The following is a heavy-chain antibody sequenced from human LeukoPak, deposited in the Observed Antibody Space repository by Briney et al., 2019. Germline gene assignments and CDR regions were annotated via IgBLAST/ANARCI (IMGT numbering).Heavy chain of an antibody. CDR3: ARRNFDWLENAFDI. V-gene: IGHV4-39*01. Sequence: SETLSLTCTVSGGSISSSSYYWGWIRQPPGKGLEWIGSIYYSGSTYYNPSLKSRVTISVDTSKNQFSLKLSSVTAADTAVYYCARRNFDWLENAFDIWGQGTMVTVSS. CDR2: IYYSGST. J-gene: IGHJ3*02. CDR1: GGSISSSSYY. D-gene: IGHD3-9*01.